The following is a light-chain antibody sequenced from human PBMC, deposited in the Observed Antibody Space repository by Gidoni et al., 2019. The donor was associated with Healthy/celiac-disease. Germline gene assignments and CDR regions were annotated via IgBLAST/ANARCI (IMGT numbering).Light chain of an antibody. CDR3: AAWDDSLNGRYV. V-gene: IGLV1-44*01. Sequence: SASGTPGQRVTISCSGSSSNIGSNTVNWYQQLPGTAPKLLISSNNQRPSGVPDRFSGSKSGTSASLAISGLQSEDEADYYCAAWDDSLNGRYVFGTGTKVTVL. CDR1: SSNIGSNT. J-gene: IGLJ1*01. CDR2: SNN.